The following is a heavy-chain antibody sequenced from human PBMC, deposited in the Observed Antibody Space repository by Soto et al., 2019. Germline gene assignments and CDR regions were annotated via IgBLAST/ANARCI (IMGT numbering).Heavy chain of an antibody. J-gene: IGHJ4*02. V-gene: IGHV3-30-3*01. CDR1: GFTFSSYA. CDR3: ARAEYGGNSEYYFDY. D-gene: IGHD4-17*01. CDR2: ISYDGSNK. Sequence: GGSLRLSCAASGFTFSSYAMHWVRQAPGKGLEWVAVISYDGSNKYYADSVKGRFTISRDNSKNTLYLQMNSLRAEDTAVYYCARAEYGGNSEYYFDYWGQGTLVTVSS.